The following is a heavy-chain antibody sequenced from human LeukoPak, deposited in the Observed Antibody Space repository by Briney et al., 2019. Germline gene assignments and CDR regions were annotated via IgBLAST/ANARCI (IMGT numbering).Heavy chain of an antibody. J-gene: IGHJ4*02. CDR3: TRKGISGGSLRHPFDY. CDR2: INWNGDRT. V-gene: IGHV3-20*04. CDR1: GFTFDDYG. D-gene: IGHD2-15*01. Sequence: GGSLRLSCAASGFTFDDYGMSWVRQVPGKGLEWVTGINWNGDRTSYADSVKGRFTISRENAKNSLYLQMNSLRVEDTAFYYCTRKGISGGSLRHPFDYWGQGTLVAVSS.